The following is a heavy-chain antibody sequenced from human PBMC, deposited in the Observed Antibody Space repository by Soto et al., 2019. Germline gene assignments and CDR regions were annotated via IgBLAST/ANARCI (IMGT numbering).Heavy chain of an antibody. Sequence: ASAKFFLKASGYTFTSHVISWVRQAPGQVLDCIGWISAYNGNTSYAKKLKGRVTMTRNTSISPDYMELRSPRSEETAVYYCAVAGYGKEVWGQGTTVSVSS. CDR1: GYTFTSHV. V-gene: IGHV1-18*01. J-gene: IGHJ6*02. CDR3: AVAGYGKEV. D-gene: IGHD2-15*01. CDR2: ISAYNGNT.